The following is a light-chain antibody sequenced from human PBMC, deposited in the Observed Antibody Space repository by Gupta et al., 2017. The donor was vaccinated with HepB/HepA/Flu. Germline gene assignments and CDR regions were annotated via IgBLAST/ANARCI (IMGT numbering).Light chain of an antibody. CDR3: NYRDSIGTHHLV. CDR1: SLRSYY. CDR2: SKN. Sequence: SSELTQDPAVSVALGQTVRITCQGDSLRSYYASWYQQKPGQAPGRDIYSKNNRPSWIPDRFAGYSSGNNASGTVTRAQAEEEADYYCNYRDSIGTHHLVLGGGTKLRVI. V-gene: IGLV3-19*01. J-gene: IGLJ3*02.